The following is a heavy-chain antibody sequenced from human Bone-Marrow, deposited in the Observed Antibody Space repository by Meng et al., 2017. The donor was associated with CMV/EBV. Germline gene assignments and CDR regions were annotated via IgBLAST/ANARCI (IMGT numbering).Heavy chain of an antibody. CDR1: GDTFTRYY. CDR2: INPSGGST. J-gene: IGHJ4*02. V-gene: IGHV1-46*01. D-gene: IGHD6-19*01. CDR3: ARGPPDSGWYSGDY. Sequence: ASVKVSCKASGDTFTRYYMHWVRQAPGQGLEWMGIINPSGGSTYYAQKFQGRVTMTRDTTTSTVYMELSRLRTEDTAVYYCARGPPDSGWYSGDYWGQGTLVTVSS.